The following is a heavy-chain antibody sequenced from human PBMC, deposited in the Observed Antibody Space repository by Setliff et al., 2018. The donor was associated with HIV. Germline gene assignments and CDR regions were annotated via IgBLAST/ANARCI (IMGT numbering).Heavy chain of an antibody. J-gene: IGHJ4*02. CDR3: ARDESIFGVAISDY. Sequence: ASVKVSCKASGYTFTGYYMHWVRQAPGQGLEWLGWINPNNGVTNYAQNFQGRVTMTRDTSISKAYMELSSLTSDDTAVYYCARDESIFGVAISDYWGQGTLVTVCS. CDR2: INPNNGVT. CDR1: GYTFTGYY. V-gene: IGHV1-2*02. D-gene: IGHD3-3*01.